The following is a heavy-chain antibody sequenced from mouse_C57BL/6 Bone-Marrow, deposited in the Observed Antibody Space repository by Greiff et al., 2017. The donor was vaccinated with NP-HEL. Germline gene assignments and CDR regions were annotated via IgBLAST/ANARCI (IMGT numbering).Heavy chain of an antibody. CDR3: ARNGNYGLYYFDY. Sequence: EVQLQESGGGLVKPGGSLKLSCAASGFTFSSYTMSWVRQTPEKRLEWVATISGGGGNTYYPDSVKGRFTISRDNAKNTLYLQMSSLRSEDTALYYCARNGNYGLYYFDYWGQGTTLTVSS. V-gene: IGHV5-9*01. D-gene: IGHD2-1*01. J-gene: IGHJ2*01. CDR1: GFTFSSYT. CDR2: ISGGGGNT.